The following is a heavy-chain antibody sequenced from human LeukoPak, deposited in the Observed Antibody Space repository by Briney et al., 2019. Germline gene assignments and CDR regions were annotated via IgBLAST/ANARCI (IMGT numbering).Heavy chain of an antibody. CDR2: ISYDGSNK. V-gene: IGHV3-30*04. D-gene: IGHD6-13*01. CDR3: ARGNGAAGMAFDI. Sequence: GGSLRLSCAASEFTFSSYAMHWVRQAPGKGLEWVAVISYDGSNKYYADSVKGRFTISRDNSKNTLYLQMNSLRAEDTAVYYCARGNGAAGMAFDIWGQGTMVTVSS. J-gene: IGHJ3*02. CDR1: EFTFSSYA.